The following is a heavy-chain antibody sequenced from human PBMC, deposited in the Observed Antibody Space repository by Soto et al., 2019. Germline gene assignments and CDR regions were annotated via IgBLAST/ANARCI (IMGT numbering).Heavy chain of an antibody. V-gene: IGHV4-30-2*01. CDR1: GDSYSISTYS. J-gene: IGHJ5*02. D-gene: IGHD6-19*01. CDR3: AGMPYTSGLRFDT. CDR2: IYQSGVT. Sequence: SETLSLTCNMSGDSYSISTYSWSWIRQPPGKALQWIGFIYQSGVTSYNPSLASRVSISLDRSNNQCSLKLKSVTAADTAVYFCAGMPYTSGLRFDTWGPGTLVTVSS.